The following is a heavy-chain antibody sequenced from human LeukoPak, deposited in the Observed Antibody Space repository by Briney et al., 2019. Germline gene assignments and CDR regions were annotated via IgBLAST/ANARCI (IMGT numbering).Heavy chain of an antibody. J-gene: IGHJ5*02. CDR1: GGSISSYY. V-gene: IGHV4-4*07. CDR3: ARNGVAAPNWFDP. Sequence: SETLSLTCTVSGGSISSYYWSWIRQPAGKGLEWIGRIYISGSTNYNPSLKSRLTMSVDTSKNQFSLKLSSVTAADTAVYYCARNGVAAPNWFDPWGQGTLVTVSS. D-gene: IGHD2-15*01. CDR2: IYISGST.